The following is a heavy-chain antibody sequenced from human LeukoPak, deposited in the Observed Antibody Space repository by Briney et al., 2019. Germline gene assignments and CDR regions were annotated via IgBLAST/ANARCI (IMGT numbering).Heavy chain of an antibody. Sequence: GGSLRLSCAASGFTLSDYYMTWIRQAPGKGLEWISYIGNGGSNIMLYADSVKGRFTVFRDYAKNSLYLQMNSLRAEDTAVYYCARDKSNQGHDCRGQGTLVTVSS. J-gene: IGHJ4*02. V-gene: IGHV3-11*01. CDR1: GFTLSDYY. CDR2: IGNGGSNIM. CDR3: ARDKSNQGHDC.